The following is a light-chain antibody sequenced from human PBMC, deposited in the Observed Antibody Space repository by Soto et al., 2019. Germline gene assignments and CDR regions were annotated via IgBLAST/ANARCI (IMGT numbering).Light chain of an antibody. J-gene: IGKJ1*01. CDR1: QGISKY. V-gene: IGKV1-5*03. Sequence: DIQMTQPPSSLSASVGDRVTITCRASQGISKYLAWYQQKPGKAPKLLIYKASSLESGVPSRFSGSGFGTEFTLTISSLQPDDFANYNCQHLAFGQGTKVDIK. CDR2: KAS. CDR3: QHLA.